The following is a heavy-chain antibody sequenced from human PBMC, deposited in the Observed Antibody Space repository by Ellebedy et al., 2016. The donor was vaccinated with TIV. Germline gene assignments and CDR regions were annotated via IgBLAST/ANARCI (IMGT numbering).Heavy chain of an antibody. CDR3: ARDPLVATPQGTYYYYGLDV. V-gene: IGHV3-66*01. Sequence: GESLKISCAASGFTVSSNYMSWVRQAPGKGLEWVSLIYSDGSTYYADSVKGRFIVSRDNSKNTLYLQMNSLRVEDAALDFCARDPLVATPQGTYYYYGLDVWGQGTTVTVSS. CDR2: IYSDGST. CDR1: GFTVSSNY. D-gene: IGHD2-15*01. J-gene: IGHJ6*02.